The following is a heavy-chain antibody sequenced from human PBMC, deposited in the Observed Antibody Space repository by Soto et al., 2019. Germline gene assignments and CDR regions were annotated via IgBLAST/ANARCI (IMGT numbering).Heavy chain of an antibody. Sequence: QVQLVQSGAEVKKPGSSVKVSCKASGGTFSSYAISWVRQAPGQGLEWMGGIIPIFGTANYAQKFQGRVTMTADESTSTAYMELSSMRSEDTAVYYCARKKYCSGGSCYYYYGMDVWGQGTTVTVSS. CDR1: GGTFSSYA. J-gene: IGHJ6*02. V-gene: IGHV1-69*01. CDR2: IIPIFGTA. CDR3: ARKKYCSGGSCYYYYGMDV. D-gene: IGHD2-15*01.